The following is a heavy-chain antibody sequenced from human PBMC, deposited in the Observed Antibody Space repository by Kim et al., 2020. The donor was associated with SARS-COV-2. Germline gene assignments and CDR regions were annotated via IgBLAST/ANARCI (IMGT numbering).Heavy chain of an antibody. V-gene: IGHV3-66*01. J-gene: IGHJ6*02. Sequence: GGSLRLSCAASGFTVSSNYMSWVRQAPGKGLEWVSVIYSGGSTYYADSVKGRFTISRDNSKNTLYLQMNSLRAEDTAVYYCARVFGRYSYGTRGMDVWGQGTTVTVSS. CDR1: GFTVSSNY. CDR2: IYSGGST. CDR3: ARVFGRYSYGTRGMDV. D-gene: IGHD5-18*01.